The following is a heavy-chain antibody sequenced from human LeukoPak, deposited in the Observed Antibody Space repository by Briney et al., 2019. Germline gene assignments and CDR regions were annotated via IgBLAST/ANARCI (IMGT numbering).Heavy chain of an antibody. V-gene: IGHV3-53*01. CDR1: GFTFSSYS. J-gene: IGHJ4*02. CDR2: IYRDGNGGST. D-gene: IGHD5-24*01. Sequence: GGSLRLSCAASGFTFSSYSMNWVRQAPGRGLEWVSMIYRDGNGGSTYYAESVKGRFTISRDNSKNTLYLQMSSLRAEDTAVYYCARARRDGHNFLGFDYWGQGTLVTVSS. CDR3: ARARRDGHNFLGFDY.